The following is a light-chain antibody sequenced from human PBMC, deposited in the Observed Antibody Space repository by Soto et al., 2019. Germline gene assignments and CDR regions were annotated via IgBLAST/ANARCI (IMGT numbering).Light chain of an antibody. J-gene: IGKJ2*01. CDR2: DAS. Sequence: DIPMTQSPSSLSASVGDRVTITCRASQTISTYLNWYQQKPGKAPRLLIYDASSLLIGVPSRFSGSGSGTDFTLTIASLQPEDFSTYYCQQSDSTPYTFGQGTKVEI. CDR3: QQSDSTPYT. CDR1: QTISTY. V-gene: IGKV1-39*01.